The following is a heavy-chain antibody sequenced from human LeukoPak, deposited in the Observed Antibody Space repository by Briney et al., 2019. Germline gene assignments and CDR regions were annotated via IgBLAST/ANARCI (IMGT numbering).Heavy chain of an antibody. CDR3: ARGSGSYAMDV. J-gene: IGHJ6*02. V-gene: IGHV3-7*03. CDR2: IKQDGSEK. CDR1: GFTFSSYW. D-gene: IGHD1-26*01. Sequence: GGSLRLSCAASGFTFSSYWMTWVRQAPGKGLEWVTNIKQDGSEKDYVDSVRGRFTISRDNAKNSLYLQMNSLRAEDTAIYYCARGSGSYAMDVWGQGTMVTVSS.